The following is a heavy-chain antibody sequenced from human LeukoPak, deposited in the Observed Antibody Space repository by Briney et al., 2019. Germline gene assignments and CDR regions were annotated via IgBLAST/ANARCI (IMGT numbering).Heavy chain of an antibody. CDR1: GGSISSSGYY. Sequence: SETLSLTCTVSGGSISSSGYYWGWIRQPPGKGLEWIGSIYYSGSTYYNPSLKSRVTISVDTSKNQFSLKLSSVTAADTAVYYCARQPQRGRHFDYWGQGTLVTVSS. CDR3: ARQPQRGRHFDY. D-gene: IGHD2-2*01. V-gene: IGHV4-39*01. CDR2: IYYSGST. J-gene: IGHJ4*02.